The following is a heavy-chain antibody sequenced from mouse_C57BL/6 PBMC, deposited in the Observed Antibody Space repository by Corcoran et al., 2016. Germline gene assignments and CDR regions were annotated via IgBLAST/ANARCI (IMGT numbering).Heavy chain of an antibody. CDR1: GFSLSTSGMG. Sequence: QVTLKESGPGILQSSQTLSLTCSFSGFSLSTSGMGVSWLRQPSGKGLEWLAHIYWDDDKRYNPSLKSRLTNSKDTSRNQVFLKITSGDSADTATYYCARSRDYYAMDYWGQGTSVTISS. D-gene: IGHD3-1*01. CDR2: IYWDDDK. V-gene: IGHV8-12*01. CDR3: ARSRDYYAMDY. J-gene: IGHJ4*01.